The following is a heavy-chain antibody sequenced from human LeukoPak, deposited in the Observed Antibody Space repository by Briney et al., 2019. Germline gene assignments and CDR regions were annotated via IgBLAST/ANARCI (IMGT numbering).Heavy chain of an antibody. CDR1: GYTFNNYD. V-gene: IGHV1-8*02. D-gene: IGHD3-10*01. CDR3: ARGHNYGSGESVARAY. CDR2: MNPKSGDT. J-gene: IGHJ4*02. Sequence: ASVKVSCKASGYTFNNYDINWIQQAPGQGLEWMGSMNPKSGDTDLAQKFQGRVTMTRDTSLNTAYLAVSSLTSEDTAVYYCARGHNYGSGESVARAYWGQGTLVVVSS.